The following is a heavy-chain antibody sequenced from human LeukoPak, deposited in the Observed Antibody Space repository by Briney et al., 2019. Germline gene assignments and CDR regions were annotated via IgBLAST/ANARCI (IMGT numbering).Heavy chain of an antibody. Sequence: SQTLSLTCTVSGGSISSGTYYWSWIRQPAGKGLEWIGRIYNSGSTNYNPSLNSRVTISVDTSKNQFSLKLSSVTAADTAVYYCASMSLRQGALDYWGQGTLVTVSS. D-gene: IGHD1-26*01. CDR2: IYNSGST. CDR1: GGSISSGTYY. V-gene: IGHV4-61*02. J-gene: IGHJ4*02. CDR3: ASMSLRQGALDY.